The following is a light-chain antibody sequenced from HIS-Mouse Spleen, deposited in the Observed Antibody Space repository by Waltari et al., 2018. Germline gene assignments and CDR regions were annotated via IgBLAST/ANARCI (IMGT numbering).Light chain of an antibody. CDR1: QSVSSSY. J-gene: IGKJ5*01. V-gene: IGKV3-20*01. Sequence: EIVLTQSPGTLSLSPGERATLSCRASQSVSSSYLAWYQQKPDQAPRLLIYGASSRATGIPDRFSGSGSGTDFTLTISRLEPEDFAVYYCQQYGSSSTFGQGTRLEIK. CDR2: GAS. CDR3: QQYGSSST.